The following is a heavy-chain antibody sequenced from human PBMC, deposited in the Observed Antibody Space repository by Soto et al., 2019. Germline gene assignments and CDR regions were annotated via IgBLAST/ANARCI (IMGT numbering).Heavy chain of an antibody. Sequence: QVQLQESGPGLVKPSETLSLTCTVSGGSVTSGSYYWSWIRQPPGKGLEWIGYIYYSGSTNYNPSLKSRVNISVEPSQTQISLKMSSVTAAGTALYYCARDQGIAVAVFDYWGQGTLVTVSS. CDR1: GGSVTSGSYY. CDR3: ARDQGIAVAVFDY. CDR2: IYYSGST. D-gene: IGHD6-19*01. J-gene: IGHJ4*02. V-gene: IGHV4-61*01.